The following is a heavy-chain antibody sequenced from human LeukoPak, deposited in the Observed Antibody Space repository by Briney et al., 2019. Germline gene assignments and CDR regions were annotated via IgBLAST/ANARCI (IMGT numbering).Heavy chain of an antibody. CDR3: ARVWKTYYYGSGSYRSWFDP. Sequence: SETLSLTCAVYGGSFSGYYWSWIRQPPGKGLEWIGEINHSGSTNYNPSLKSRVTISVDTSNNQFSLKLSSVTAADTAVYYCARVWKTYYYGSGSYRSWFDPWGQGTLVTVSS. J-gene: IGHJ5*02. CDR1: GGSFSGYY. CDR2: INHSGST. D-gene: IGHD3-10*01. V-gene: IGHV4-34*01.